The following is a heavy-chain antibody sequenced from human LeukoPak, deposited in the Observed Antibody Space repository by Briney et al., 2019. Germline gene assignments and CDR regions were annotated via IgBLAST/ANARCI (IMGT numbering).Heavy chain of an antibody. CDR1: GGSIGSSSYY. D-gene: IGHD2-2*01. J-gene: IGHJ3*02. Sequence: PSETLSLTCTVSGGSIGSSSYYWGWIRQPPGKGLEWIGSIYYSGSTYYDPSLKSRVTISVDTSKNQFSLKLSSVTAADTAVYYCARGVVPAAMDPPSAFDIWGQGTMVTVSS. CDR2: IYYSGST. CDR3: ARGVVPAAMDPPSAFDI. V-gene: IGHV4-39*07.